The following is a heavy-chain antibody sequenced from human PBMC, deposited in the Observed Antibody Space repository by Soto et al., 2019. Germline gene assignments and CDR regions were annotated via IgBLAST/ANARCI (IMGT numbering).Heavy chain of an antibody. Sequence: QVQLVQSGAEVKKPGASVKVSCKASGYTFTSYAIHWGRQAPGQRLEWMGWINAGNGITKYSQKFQDRITITRDTSASTAYMELSSMRSEGTAVYYCARDLGGWPDYWGQGTLVTVSS. J-gene: IGHJ4*02. V-gene: IGHV1-3*01. CDR1: GYTFTSYA. CDR3: ARDLGGWPDY. D-gene: IGHD6-19*01. CDR2: INAGNGIT.